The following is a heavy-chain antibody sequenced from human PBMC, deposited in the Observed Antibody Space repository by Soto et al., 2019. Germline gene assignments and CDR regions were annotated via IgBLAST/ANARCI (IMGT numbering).Heavy chain of an antibody. V-gene: IGHV3-30*18. Sequence: GGSLRLSCAASGFTFNIYGMHWVRQAPDKGLEWVALISYDGSNQYYADSVKGRFTTSRDNSKNTLFLQMNSLRADDTAVYYCAKDQASGQGSFDSWGQGTLVTVSS. CDR3: AKDQASGQGSFDS. CDR1: GFTFNIYG. J-gene: IGHJ4*02. CDR2: ISYDGSNQ.